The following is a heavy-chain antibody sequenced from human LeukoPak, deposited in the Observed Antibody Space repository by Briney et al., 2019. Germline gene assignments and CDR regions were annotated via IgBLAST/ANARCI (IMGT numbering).Heavy chain of an antibody. CDR2: IYSGGNT. CDR3: ARAGRDGYNSDAFDI. D-gene: IGHD5-24*01. Sequence: PGGSLRLSCTVSGFTVSSNSMSWVRQAPGKGLEWVSFIYSGGNTHNSDSVRGRFTISRDNSKNTLYLQMNSLRAEDTAVYYCARAGRDGYNSDAFDIWGQGTMVTVSS. V-gene: IGHV3-53*01. CDR1: GFTVSSNS. J-gene: IGHJ3*02.